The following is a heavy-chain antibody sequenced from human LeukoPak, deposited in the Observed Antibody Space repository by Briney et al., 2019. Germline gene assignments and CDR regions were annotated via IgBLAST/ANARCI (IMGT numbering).Heavy chain of an antibody. D-gene: IGHD4-23*01. CDR2: IRYDGSNK. J-gene: IGHJ4*02. CDR3: AKDKANSEND. CDR1: GFTFSRYG. V-gene: IGHV3-30*02. Sequence: PGGSLRLSCAASGFTFSRYGMHWVRQAPGKGLEWVAYIRYDGSNKYYADSLKGRFTISRDNSKNTLYLQMNSLRAEDTAVYYCAKDKANSENDWGQGTLVTVSS.